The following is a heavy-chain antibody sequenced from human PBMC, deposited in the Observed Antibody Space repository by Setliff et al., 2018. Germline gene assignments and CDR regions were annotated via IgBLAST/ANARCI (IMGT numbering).Heavy chain of an antibody. D-gene: IGHD5-18*01. CDR3: ARGSGRGYSFGLFDY. V-gene: IGHV4-39*07. J-gene: IGHJ4*02. CDR1: GVSFSSTTFY. Sequence: SETLSLTCNVSGVSFSSTTFYWAWIRQSPGKGLEWIGSVYFFGSAYYNPSLQSRGAISLDTSRNQFSLELSSVTAAYTAVYFCARGSGRGYSFGLFDYWGQGSLVTVSS. CDR2: VYFFGSA.